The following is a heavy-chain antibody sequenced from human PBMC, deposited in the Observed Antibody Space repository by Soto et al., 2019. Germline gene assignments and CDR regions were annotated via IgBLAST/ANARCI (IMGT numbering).Heavy chain of an antibody. CDR3: AREPIYSSGWQQQHHYYMDV. Sequence: PGGSLRLSCAASGFTFSSYSMNWVRQAPGKGLEWVSSISSSSSYIYYADSVKGRFTISRDNAKNSLYLQMNSLRAEDTAVYYCAREPIYSSGWQQQHHYYMDVWGKGTTVTVSS. CDR2: ISSSSSYI. D-gene: IGHD6-19*01. J-gene: IGHJ6*03. V-gene: IGHV3-21*01. CDR1: GFTFSSYS.